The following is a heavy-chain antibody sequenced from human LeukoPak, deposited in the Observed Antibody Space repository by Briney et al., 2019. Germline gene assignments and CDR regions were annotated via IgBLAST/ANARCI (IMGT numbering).Heavy chain of an antibody. D-gene: IGHD6-19*01. CDR1: GGSLSGFH. J-gene: IGHJ3*02. CDR3: ARYTSGGGAFDI. V-gene: IGHV4-59*08. CDR2: VFYSGST. Sequence: PSETLSLTCTVSGGSLSGFHWGWIRQPPGERLERIGCVFYSGSTNYNPSLNSRVTISVDTSKNQFSLKLSSVTAADTAVYYCARYTSGGGAFDIWGQGTMVTVSS.